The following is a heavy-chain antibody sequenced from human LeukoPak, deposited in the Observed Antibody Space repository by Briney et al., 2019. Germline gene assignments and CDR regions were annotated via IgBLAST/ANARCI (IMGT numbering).Heavy chain of an antibody. Sequence: ASVKVSCKASGGTFSSYAISWVRQAPGQGLEWMGGIIPIFGTANYAQKFQGRVTITADESTSTAYMELSSLRSEDTAVYYCASTHGEQQPEAFDIWGQGTMVTVSS. CDR1: GGTFSSYA. J-gene: IGHJ3*02. D-gene: IGHD6-13*01. CDR3: ASTHGEQQPEAFDI. V-gene: IGHV1-69*13. CDR2: IIPIFGTA.